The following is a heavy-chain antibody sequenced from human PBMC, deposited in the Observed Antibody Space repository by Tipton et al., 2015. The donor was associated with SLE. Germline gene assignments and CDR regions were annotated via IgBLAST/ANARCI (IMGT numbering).Heavy chain of an antibody. CDR2: ISGSGGST. Sequence: LSLTCTVSGGSISSYYWSWIRQPPGKGLEWVSAISGSGGSTYYADSVKGRFTISRDNSKNTLYLQMNSLRAEDTAVYYCAKDQWLVRRYFQHWGQGTLVTVSS. V-gene: IGHV3-23*01. D-gene: IGHD6-19*01. CDR3: AKDQWLVRRYFQH. CDR1: GGSISSYY. J-gene: IGHJ1*01.